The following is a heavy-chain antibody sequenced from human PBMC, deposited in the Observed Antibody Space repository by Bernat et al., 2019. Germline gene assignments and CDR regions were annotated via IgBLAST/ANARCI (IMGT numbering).Heavy chain of an antibody. CDR1: GFTFSSYA. CDR3: AKRYSTSWYVEQ. Sequence: EVQLSESGGGLVQPGGSLRLSCAASGFTFSSYAMSWARQAPGKGLEWVAGSTESGGNTNYADYVKGRFTSSRDNSKNTLYLQINSLRAEDTAVYYCAKRYSTSWYVEQWGQGTLVTVSS. D-gene: IGHD6-13*01. J-gene: IGHJ1*01. V-gene: IGHV3-23*01. CDR2: STESGGNT.